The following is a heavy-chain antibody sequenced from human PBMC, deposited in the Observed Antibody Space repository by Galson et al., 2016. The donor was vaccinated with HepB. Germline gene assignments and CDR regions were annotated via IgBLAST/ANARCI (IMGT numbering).Heavy chain of an antibody. Sequence: TLSLTCDVSGDSINRGGYSWSWIRQPPGQGLEWIGYIYQSGSTYYNPSLQSRVTMSIDRPKNQFSLKLSSVTAADTAVYYCARYYYDSAFGAFDMWGQGTMVTVSS. CDR2: IYQSGST. J-gene: IGHJ3*02. V-gene: IGHV4-30-2*01. CDR1: GDSINRGGYS. D-gene: IGHD3-22*01. CDR3: ARYYYDSAFGAFDM.